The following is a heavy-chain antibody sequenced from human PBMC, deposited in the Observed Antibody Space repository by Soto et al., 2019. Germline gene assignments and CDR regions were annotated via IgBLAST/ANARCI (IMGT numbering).Heavy chain of an antibody. Sequence: QVQLVQSGAEVKKPGASVKVSCKASGYTFTSYGISWVRQAPGQGLEWMGGISAYNGNTKNAHEHQGRVPMTTDTSTSTAYMALRGLRSDDTAVYYCARDSPPVDSWGQGTLVTVSS. CDR1: GYTFTSYG. J-gene: IGHJ4*02. CDR2: ISAYNGNT. CDR3: ARDSPPVDS. V-gene: IGHV1-18*01.